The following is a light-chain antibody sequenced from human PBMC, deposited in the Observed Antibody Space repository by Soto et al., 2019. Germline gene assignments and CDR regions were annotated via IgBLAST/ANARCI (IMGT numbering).Light chain of an antibody. CDR2: EAS. J-gene: IGKJ1*01. V-gene: IGKV1-5*01. CDR1: QSISSW. CDR3: QQDINYPWT. Sequence: DFQMTQSPSTLSASVGDRVTITCRASQSISSWLAWYQQKPGTAPKLLIYEASHLESGVPSRFSGSGSGTEFTLTISSLQPDDFATYYCQQDINYPWTFGQGTKVDIK.